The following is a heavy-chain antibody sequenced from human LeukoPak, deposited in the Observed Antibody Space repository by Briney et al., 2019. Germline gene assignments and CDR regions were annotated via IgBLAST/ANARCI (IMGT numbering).Heavy chain of an antibody. CDR1: GGSFSGYY. V-gene: IGHV4-34*01. D-gene: IGHD2-2*01. J-gene: IGHJ4*02. CDR3: AGFSPSCYSFDY. Sequence: SETLSLTCAVYGGSFSGYYWSWIRQPPGKGLEWIGEINHSGSTNYNPSLKSRVTISVDTSKNQFSLKLSSVTAADTAVYYCAGFSPSCYSFDYWGQGTLVTVSS. CDR2: INHSGST.